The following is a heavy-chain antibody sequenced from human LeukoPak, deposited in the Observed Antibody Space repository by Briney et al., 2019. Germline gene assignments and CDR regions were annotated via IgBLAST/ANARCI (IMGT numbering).Heavy chain of an antibody. CDR2: IYYSGTT. D-gene: IGHD6-13*01. J-gene: IGHJ1*01. CDR3: ARHGGYSSPYLH. CDR1: GVSISNYY. Sequence: SETLSLTCTVSGVSISNYYWSWIRQPPGKGLECMGYIYYSGTTNYNPSLKSRVTISVDTSKNQFSLKLSSVTAADTAVYYCARHGGYSSPYLHWGQGTLVTVSS. V-gene: IGHV4-59*08.